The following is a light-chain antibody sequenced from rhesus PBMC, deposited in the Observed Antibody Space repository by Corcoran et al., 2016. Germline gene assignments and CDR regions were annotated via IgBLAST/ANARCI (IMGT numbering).Light chain of an antibody. CDR3: MQALEFPLT. V-gene: IGKV2-104*02. CDR1: QSLLDSEDGNTY. CDR2: EVS. Sequence: DIVMTQTPLSLPVTPGEPASISCRSSQSLLDSEDGNTYLDWYLQKPGQSPQLWIYEVSNRASGVPDRFRGNGSDTDCTLKISRVEAEDVGVYYCMQALEFPLTFGGGTKVGIK. J-gene: IGKJ4*01.